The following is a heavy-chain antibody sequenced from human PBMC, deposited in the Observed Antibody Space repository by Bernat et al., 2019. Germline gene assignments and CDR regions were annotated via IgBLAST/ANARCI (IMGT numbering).Heavy chain of an antibody. Sequence: QVQLQQWGAGLLKPSETLSLTCAVYGGSFSGYYWSWIRQPPGKGLEWIGEINHSGSTNYNPSLKSRVTISVDPSKNQFSLKLSSVTAADTAVYYCARGGIWYEYYYYYMDVWGKGTTVTVSS. D-gene: IGHD6-13*01. CDR2: INHSGST. CDR3: ARGGIWYEYYYYYMDV. V-gene: IGHV4-34*01. CDR1: GGSFSGYY. J-gene: IGHJ6*03.